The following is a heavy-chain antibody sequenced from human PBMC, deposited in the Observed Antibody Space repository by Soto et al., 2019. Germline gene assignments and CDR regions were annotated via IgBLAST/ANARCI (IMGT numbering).Heavy chain of an antibody. Sequence: PSETLSLTCTVSGGSISSYYWSWIRQPPGKGLEWIGYIYYSGSTNYNPSLKSRVTISVDTSKNQFSLELSSVTAADTAVYYCARLSPGSFTYYYYYMDVWGKGTTVTVSS. J-gene: IGHJ6*03. CDR3: ARLSPGSFTYYYYYMDV. CDR2: IYYSGST. D-gene: IGHD6-13*01. V-gene: IGHV4-59*08. CDR1: GGSISSYY.